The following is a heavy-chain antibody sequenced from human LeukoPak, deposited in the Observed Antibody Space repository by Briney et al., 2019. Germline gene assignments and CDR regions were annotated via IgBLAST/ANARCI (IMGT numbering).Heavy chain of an antibody. Sequence: SGGSLRLSCAASGFTFSSYAMSWVRQAPGKGLEWVSAISGSGGSTYYADSVKGRFTISRDNSKNTLYLQMNSLRAEDTAVYYCARDAYITMVRGVMRGAFDIWGQGTMVTVSS. V-gene: IGHV3-23*01. CDR1: GFTFSSYA. CDR3: ARDAYITMVRGVMRGAFDI. CDR2: ISGSGGST. D-gene: IGHD3-10*01. J-gene: IGHJ3*02.